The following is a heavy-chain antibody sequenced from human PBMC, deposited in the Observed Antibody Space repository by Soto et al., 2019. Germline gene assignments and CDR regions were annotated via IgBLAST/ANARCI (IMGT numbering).Heavy chain of an antibody. CDR3: ARETTCFDY. Sequence: QVQLVESGGGVVQPGRSLRLSCAASGFTFSSYAMHWVRQAPGKGLEWVAVISYDGSNKYYADSVKGRFTISRDNSKNTLYLQMNSLRAEDTAVYYCARETTCFDYWGQGTLVTVSS. D-gene: IGHD1-7*01. J-gene: IGHJ4*02. CDR1: GFTFSSYA. CDR2: ISYDGSNK. V-gene: IGHV3-30-3*01.